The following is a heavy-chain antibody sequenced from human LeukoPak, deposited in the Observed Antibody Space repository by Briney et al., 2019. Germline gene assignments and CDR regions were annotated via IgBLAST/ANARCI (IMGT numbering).Heavy chain of an antibody. J-gene: IGHJ5*02. Sequence: SETLSLTCSVSAYSISSGSYWGWIRQPPGKGVEWTASIYHSGSAYYNPSLKSRVTMSVDTSNNHFSLNLTSVTAADTDVYYGARSGSGTYDNRSWFDPWGQGTLVTVSS. CDR1: AYSISSGSY. V-gene: IGHV4-38-2*02. CDR3: ARSGSGTYDNRSWFDP. D-gene: IGHD3-10*01. CDR2: IYHSGSA.